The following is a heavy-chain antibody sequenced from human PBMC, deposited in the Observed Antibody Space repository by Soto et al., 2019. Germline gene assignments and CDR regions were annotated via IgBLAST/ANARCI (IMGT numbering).Heavy chain of an antibody. CDR1: GGTFSNYA. V-gene: IGHV1-69*13. Sequence: GASVKVSCKASGGTFSNYAIGWVRQAPGQGLEWMGGIILPFGKANYAQKFQDRVTISAAESMTTTYMELRGLRSEDTAVYYCARGPDYEGIFDYWGQGTLVTVSS. D-gene: IGHD4-17*01. J-gene: IGHJ4*02. CDR2: IILPFGKA. CDR3: ARGPDYEGIFDY.